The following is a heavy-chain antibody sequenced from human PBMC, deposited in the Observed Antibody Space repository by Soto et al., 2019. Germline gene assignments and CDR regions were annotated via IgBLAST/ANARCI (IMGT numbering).Heavy chain of an antibody. Sequence: QVQLVQSGAEVKKHGASVKVSCKASGYTFTNYYMHWVRQAPGQGLEWMGIIKPSSGSTTYAQKCQGRVTMTRDTSTTTVYMELSSLRSEDTAIYYCAKANTAHYYFDYWGQGTLVTVSS. CDR3: AKANTAHYYFDY. CDR2: IKPSSGST. CDR1: GYTFTNYY. D-gene: IGHD4-17*01. J-gene: IGHJ4*02. V-gene: IGHV1-46*01.